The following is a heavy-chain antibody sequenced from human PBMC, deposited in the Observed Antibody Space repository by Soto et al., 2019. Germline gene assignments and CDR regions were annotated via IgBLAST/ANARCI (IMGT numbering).Heavy chain of an antibody. Sequence: WGSLRLSCAASGFTFSSYWMSWVRQAPGKGLEWVANIKQDGSEKYYVDSVKGRFTISRDNAKNSLYLQMNSLRAEDTAVYYCARDRGVGATDYWGQGTLVTVSS. CDR2: IKQDGSEK. CDR3: ARDRGVGATDY. V-gene: IGHV3-7*03. D-gene: IGHD1-26*01. CDR1: GFTFSSYW. J-gene: IGHJ4*02.